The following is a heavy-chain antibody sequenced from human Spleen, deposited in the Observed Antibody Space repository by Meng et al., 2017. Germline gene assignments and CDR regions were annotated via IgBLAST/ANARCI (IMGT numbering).Heavy chain of an antibody. CDR2: INHSGST. CDR1: GGSFSDYY. CDR3: ARDAGGYFDY. J-gene: IGHJ4*02. D-gene: IGHD4-23*01. V-gene: IGHV4-34*01. Sequence: GSLRLSCVVSGGSFSDYYWSWIRQPPGKGLEWIGEINHSGSTNYNPSLESRATISVDTSKNQFSLKLSSVTAADTAVYYCARDAGGYFDYWGQGTMVTVSS.